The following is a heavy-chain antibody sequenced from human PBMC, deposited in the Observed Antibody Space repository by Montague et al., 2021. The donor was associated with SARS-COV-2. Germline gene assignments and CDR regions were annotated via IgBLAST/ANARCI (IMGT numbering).Heavy chain of an antibody. CDR2: IYHSGNT. V-gene: IGHV4-59*01. J-gene: IGHJ6*02. Sequence: SETLSLTCTVPGGFISSSYWSWIRQPPGKGLEWIGYIYHSGNTNYNPSLKSRVTNSIDTSMNQFSLSLSSMTAADTAVYFCARDLLPPRTAIKTNFFGLDVWGQGTTVIVSS. CDR3: ARDLLPPRTAIKTNFFGLDV. CDR1: GGFISSSY. D-gene: IGHD2-21*02.